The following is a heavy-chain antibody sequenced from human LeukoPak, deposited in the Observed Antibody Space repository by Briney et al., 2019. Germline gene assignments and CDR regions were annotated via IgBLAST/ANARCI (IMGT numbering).Heavy chain of an antibody. Sequence: SETLSLTCAVYGGSFSGYYWSWIRQPPGKGLERIGYIYYSGSTNYNPSLKSRVTISVDTSKNQFSLKLSSVTAADTAVYYCARDRNYYDSSGYSLDYWGQGTLVTVSS. V-gene: IGHV4-59*01. CDR3: ARDRNYYDSSGYSLDY. D-gene: IGHD3-22*01. J-gene: IGHJ4*02. CDR2: IYYSGST. CDR1: GGSFSGYY.